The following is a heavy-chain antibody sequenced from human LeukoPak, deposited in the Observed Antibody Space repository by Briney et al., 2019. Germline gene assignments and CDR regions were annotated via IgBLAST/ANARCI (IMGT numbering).Heavy chain of an antibody. J-gene: IGHJ4*02. CDR1: GFTFSGSA. D-gene: IGHD1-1*01. Sequence: GGSLRLSCAASGFTFSGSAMHWVRQASGKGLEWVGRIRSKTNSYATSYAASVKGRFALSRDDSKNTAYLQMNSLKTEDTAVYYCTRYNVGFESWGQGTRVTASS. V-gene: IGHV3-73*01. CDR2: IRSKTNSYAT. CDR3: TRYNVGFES.